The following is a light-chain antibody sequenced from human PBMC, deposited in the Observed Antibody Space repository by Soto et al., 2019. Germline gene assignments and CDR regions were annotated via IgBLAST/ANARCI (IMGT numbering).Light chain of an antibody. J-gene: IGLJ2*01. V-gene: IGLV2-14*03. Sequence: QSVLTQPASVSGSPGQSITISCTGTSSDVGGYNYVSWYQHHPGKAPKLIISDVTNRPSGVSNRFSGSKSGNTASLTISGLQAEYEAEYYCNSYTTSTSLYVVFGGGTKLTVL. CDR3: NSYTTSTSLYVV. CDR2: DVT. CDR1: SSDVGGYNY.